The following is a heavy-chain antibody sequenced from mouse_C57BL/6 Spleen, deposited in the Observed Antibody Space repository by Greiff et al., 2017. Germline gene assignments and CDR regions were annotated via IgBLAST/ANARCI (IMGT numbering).Heavy chain of an antibody. CDR3: ARAYGSSFDY. CDR2: IDPSDSYT. CDR1: GYTFTSYW. Sequence: QVQLKESGAELVMPGASVKLSCKASGYTFTSYWMHWVKQRPGQGLEWIGEIDPSDSYTNYNQKFKGKSTLTVDKSSSTAYMQLSSLTSEDSAVYYCARAYGSSFDYWGQGTTLTVSS. J-gene: IGHJ2*01. D-gene: IGHD1-1*01. V-gene: IGHV1-69*01.